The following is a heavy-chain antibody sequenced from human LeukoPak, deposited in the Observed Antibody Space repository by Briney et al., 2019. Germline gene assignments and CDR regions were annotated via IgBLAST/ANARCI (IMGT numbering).Heavy chain of an antibody. CDR2: NKYDGTTK. V-gene: IGHV3-74*01. CDR1: GFSLSGSW. D-gene: IGHD3-9*01. CDR3: AGSDYFHN. Sequence: GGSLRLSCEASGFSLSGSWMHWVRQAPGKGLMWVSQNKYDGTTKNYADSVRGRFTISRDNAKNTLYLHMNDLRAEDTAVYYCAGSDYFHNGGKG. J-gene: IGHJ6*03.